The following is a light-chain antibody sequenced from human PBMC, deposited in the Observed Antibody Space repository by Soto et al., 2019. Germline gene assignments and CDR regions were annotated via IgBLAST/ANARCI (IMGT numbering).Light chain of an antibody. V-gene: IGKV1-9*01. CDR3: QQLNSYPALT. CDR2: AAS. J-gene: IGKJ4*01. Sequence: GDRVTIACRASQGISSYLAWYQQKPGKAPKLLIYAASTLRSGVPSRFSGSGSGTEFTLTISSLQPEDFATYYCQQLNSYPALTFGGGTKVEIK. CDR1: QGISSY.